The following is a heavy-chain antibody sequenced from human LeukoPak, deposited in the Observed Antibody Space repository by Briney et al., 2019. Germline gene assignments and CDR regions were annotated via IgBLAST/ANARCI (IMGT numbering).Heavy chain of an antibody. D-gene: IGHD5-24*01. CDR2: INHSGST. V-gene: IGHV4-34*01. J-gene: IGHJ6*02. CDR3: ARADGYYYGMDV. Sequence: PSETLSLTCAVYGGSFSGYYWSWIRQPPGKGLEWIGEINHSGSTNYNPSLKSRATISVDTSKNQFSLKLSSVTAADTAVYYCARADGYYYGMDVWGQGTTVTVSS. CDR1: GGSFSGYY.